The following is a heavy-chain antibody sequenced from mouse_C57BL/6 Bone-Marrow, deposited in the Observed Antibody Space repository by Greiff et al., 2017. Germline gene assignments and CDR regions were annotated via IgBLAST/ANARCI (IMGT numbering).Heavy chain of an antibody. J-gene: IGHJ3*01. Sequence: VQLQQPGAELVMPGASVKLSCKASGYTFTSYWMHWVKQRPGQGLEWIGEIDPSDSYTNYNQKFKGKSTLTVAKPSSTAYMQLSSLTSEDSAVYYCATGFAYWGQGTLVTVSA. CDR3: ATGFAY. CDR2: IDPSDSYT. CDR1: GYTFTSYW. V-gene: IGHV1-69*01.